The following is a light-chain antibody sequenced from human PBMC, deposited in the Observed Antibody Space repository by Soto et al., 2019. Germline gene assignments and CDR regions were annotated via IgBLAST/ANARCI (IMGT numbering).Light chain of an antibody. CDR1: QSVSSY. J-gene: IGKJ1*01. CDR2: DAS. V-gene: IGKV3-11*01. Sequence: EIVLTQSPATLSLSPGERATLSCRASQSVSSYLAWYQQKPGQAPRLLIYDASNRATGIPARFSGSGSWTDLTLSISSLEHEDFAVYYCHHRRNWLTWTFGQGTKVEIK. CDR3: HHRRNWLTWT.